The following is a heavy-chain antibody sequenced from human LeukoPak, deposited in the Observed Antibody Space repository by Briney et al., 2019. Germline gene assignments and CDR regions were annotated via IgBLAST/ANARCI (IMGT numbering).Heavy chain of an antibody. V-gene: IGHV4-38-2*02. CDR2: IYHSGST. CDR1: SYSISSGYY. Sequence: ASETLSLTCTVSSYSISSGYYWGWIRQPPGKGLEWLGDIYHSGSTYYNPSLKSRVTILVDTSKNQFSLKLSSVTAADTAVYYCARGDRRGYSGYKRFDYWGQGTLVTVSS. CDR3: ARGDRRGYSGYKRFDY. D-gene: IGHD5-12*01. J-gene: IGHJ4*02.